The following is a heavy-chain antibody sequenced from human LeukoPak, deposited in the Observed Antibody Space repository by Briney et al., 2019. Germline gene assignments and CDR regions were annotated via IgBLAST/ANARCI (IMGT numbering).Heavy chain of an antibody. CDR1: GYIFTSYW. CDR2: IYPGDSDT. J-gene: IGHJ4*02. D-gene: IGHD3-22*01. Sequence: GESLKISCKGSGYIFTSYWIGWVRQMPGKGLEWMGIIYPGDSDTRYSPSFQGQVTISADKSISTTYLQWSSLKASDTAMYYCARLPYDSSGYYAKHFDYWGQGTLVTVSS. V-gene: IGHV5-51*01. CDR3: ARLPYDSSGYYAKHFDY.